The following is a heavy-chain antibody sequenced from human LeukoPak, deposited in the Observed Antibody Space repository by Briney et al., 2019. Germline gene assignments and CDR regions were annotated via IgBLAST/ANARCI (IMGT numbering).Heavy chain of an antibody. CDR2: ISGSGGST. Sequence: GGSLRLSCAASGFTFSSYAMSWVRQAPGKGLEWVSAISGSGGSTYYADSVKGRFTISRDNSKNTLYLQMNSLRAEDTAVYYCARGRGSWYGVYFDYWGQGTLVTVSS. J-gene: IGHJ4*02. CDR3: ARGRGSWYGVYFDY. V-gene: IGHV3-23*01. D-gene: IGHD6-13*01. CDR1: GFTFSSYA.